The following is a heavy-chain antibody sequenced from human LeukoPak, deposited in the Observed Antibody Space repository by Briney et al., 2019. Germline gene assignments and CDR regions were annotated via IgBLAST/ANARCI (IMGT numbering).Heavy chain of an antibody. CDR2: IYSSGTT. CDR3: AREAPLYSGTAFDI. V-gene: IGHV4-38-2*02. J-gene: IGHJ3*02. CDR1: GLSINTGYY. D-gene: IGHD2-21*01. Sequence: PSETLSLTCSVSGLSINTGYYWSWIRQSPGRGLEWIGNIYSSGTTTYNPSLNSRVTISIDTSKNQVFLRLNAVSAADTAVYYCAREAPLYSGTAFDIWGQGTLSASLQ.